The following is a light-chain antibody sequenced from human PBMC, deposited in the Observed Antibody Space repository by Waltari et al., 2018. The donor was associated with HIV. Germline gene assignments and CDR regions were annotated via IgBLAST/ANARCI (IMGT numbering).Light chain of an antibody. V-gene: IGLV2-23*02. CDR2: DVS. J-gene: IGLJ3*02. Sequence: QSALTQPASVSGSPGQSITISCTGTSSDVGGYHYVSWYPQHPGKAPKLMIYDVSKRPSGVSNRFSGSKSGNTASLTISGLQAEDEADYYCCSYAGSFWVFGGGTKLTVL. CDR3: CSYAGSFWV. CDR1: SSDVGGYHY.